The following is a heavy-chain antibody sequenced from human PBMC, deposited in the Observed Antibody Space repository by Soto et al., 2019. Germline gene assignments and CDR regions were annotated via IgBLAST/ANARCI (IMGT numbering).Heavy chain of an antibody. CDR1: GGSISSSSYY. D-gene: IGHD3-3*01. CDR3: ARGGWLYDFCCRDQPEDSDDYYYMDF. V-gene: IGHV4-39*07. CDR2: INHSGST. J-gene: IGHJ6*03. Sequence: SETLSLTCTVSGGSISSSSYYWSWIRQPPGKGLEWIGEINHSGSTNYNPSLKSRVTISVDTSKNQFSLKLSSATAADTAVYYCARGGWLYDFCCRDQPEDSDDYYYMDFLRKRTTVIVSS.